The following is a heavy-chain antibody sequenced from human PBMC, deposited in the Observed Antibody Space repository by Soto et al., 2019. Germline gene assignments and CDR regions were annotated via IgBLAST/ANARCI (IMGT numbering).Heavy chain of an antibody. D-gene: IGHD1-26*01. V-gene: IGHV3-21*01. Sequence: EVQLVESGGGLVKPGGSLRLSCAASGFTFSSYSMNWVRQAPGKGLEWVSSISSSSSYIYYADSVKGRFTISRDNAKNSLYLQMNSLRAEDTAVYYCARGAIVGATIAYSGQGTLVTVSS. CDR2: ISSSSSYI. CDR3: ARGAIVGATIAY. J-gene: IGHJ4*02. CDR1: GFTFSSYS.